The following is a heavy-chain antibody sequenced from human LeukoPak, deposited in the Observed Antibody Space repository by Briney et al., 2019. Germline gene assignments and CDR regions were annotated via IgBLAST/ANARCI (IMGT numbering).Heavy chain of an antibody. Sequence: GGSLRLSCAASGFTFSSYGMHWVRQAPGKGLEWVAVISYDGSNKYYADSVKGRFTVSRDNAKNSLYLQMNSLRAEDTAVYYCARDGITIFGMGYMDVWGKGTTVTVSS. CDR1: GFTFSSYG. CDR2: ISYDGSNK. V-gene: IGHV3-30*03. J-gene: IGHJ6*03. D-gene: IGHD3-3*01. CDR3: ARDGITIFGMGYMDV.